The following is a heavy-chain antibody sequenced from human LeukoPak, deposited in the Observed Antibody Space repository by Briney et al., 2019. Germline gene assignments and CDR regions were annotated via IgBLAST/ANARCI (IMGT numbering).Heavy chain of an antibody. V-gene: IGHV3-30*03. J-gene: IGHJ4*02. CDR1: GFTFSSYG. Sequence: AGGSLRLSCAASGFTFSSYGMHWVRQAPGKGLEWVAVISYDGSNKYYADSVKGRFTISRDNSKNTLYLQMNSLRAEDTAVYYCARRGATRTVDCWGQGTLVTVSS. CDR3: ARRGATRTVDC. D-gene: IGHD1-26*01. CDR2: ISYDGSNK.